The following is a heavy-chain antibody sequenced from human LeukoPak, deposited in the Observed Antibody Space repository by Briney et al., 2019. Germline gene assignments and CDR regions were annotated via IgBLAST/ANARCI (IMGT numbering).Heavy chain of an antibody. CDR3: ARQITVAGVGGMDV. V-gene: IGHV4-39*01. D-gene: IGHD6-19*01. CDR1: GGSISSGIYY. J-gene: IGHJ6*02. CDR2: IYYSEST. Sequence: SGTLSLTCNVSGGSISSGIYYWGWIRQPPGKGLEWIGSIYYSESTYYNPSLKSRVTISVDTSKNQFSLKLSSVNAADTAVYYCARQITVAGVGGMDVWGQGTTVSVSS.